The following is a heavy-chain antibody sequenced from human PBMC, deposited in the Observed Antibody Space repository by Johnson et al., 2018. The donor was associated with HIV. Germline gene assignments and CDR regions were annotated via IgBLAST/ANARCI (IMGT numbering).Heavy chain of an antibody. CDR1: GFTFTNAW. D-gene: IGHD6-6*01. Sequence: EVQLVESGGGLVKPGGSLRLSCAASGFTFTNAWMHWVRQAPGKGLEWVAGIKYDGSWKFCVDSVKGRFTIFRDNAKDSLFLQMNSLRAGDTAVYYCANDISPLYSSSDAFDIWGQGTMVTVSS. CDR2: IKYDGSWK. V-gene: IGHV3-7*01. CDR3: ANDISPLYSSSDAFDI. J-gene: IGHJ3*02.